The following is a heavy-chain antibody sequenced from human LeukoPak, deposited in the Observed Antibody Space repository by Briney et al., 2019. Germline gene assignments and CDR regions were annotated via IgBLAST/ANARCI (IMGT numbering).Heavy chain of an antibody. V-gene: IGHV3-11*01. CDR2: ISSGGDTK. CDR3: AREMGRDYGSGTFFDL. D-gene: IGHD3-10*01. J-gene: IGHJ4*02. CDR1: EFVFSDYY. Sequence: GGSLRLSCAASEFVFSDYYMSWVRQAPGKGLEWVSYISSGGDTKYYADSVKGRFTFSRDNAKNTLYLQMNNLRAEDTAVYYCAREMGRDYGSGTFFDLWGQGNMVTVSS.